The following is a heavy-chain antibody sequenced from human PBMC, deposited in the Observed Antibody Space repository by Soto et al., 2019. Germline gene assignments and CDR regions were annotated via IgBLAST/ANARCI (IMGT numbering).Heavy chain of an antibody. V-gene: IGHV1-69*02. CDR1: GGTFSSYT. CDR2: IIPILGIA. Sequence: GASVKVSCKASGGTFSSYTISWVRQAPGQGLEWMGRIIPILGIANYAQKFQGRVTITADKSTSTAYMELSSLRSEDTAVYYCARVAAAGRGAYGSFDYWGQGTLVAVSS. D-gene: IGHD6-13*01. CDR3: ARVAAAGRGAYGSFDY. J-gene: IGHJ4*02.